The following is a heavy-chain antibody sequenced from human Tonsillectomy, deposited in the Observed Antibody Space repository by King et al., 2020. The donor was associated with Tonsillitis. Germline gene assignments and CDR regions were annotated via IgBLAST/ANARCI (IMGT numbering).Heavy chain of an antibody. V-gene: IGHV4-4*02. D-gene: IGHD3-10*01. J-gene: IGHJ4*02. CDR2: IYHSGTT. CDR1: GGFISSNNW. Sequence: VQLQESGPGLVKPSGTLSLTCAVSGGFISSNNWWTWFGQPPGKGLEWIGEIYHSGTTHYNPSLKSRVTISVDKSKNQFSLKLSSVTAADTAVYYCARDQEYYYGSGSYFDYWGQGTLVTVSS. CDR3: ARDQEYYYGSGSYFDY.